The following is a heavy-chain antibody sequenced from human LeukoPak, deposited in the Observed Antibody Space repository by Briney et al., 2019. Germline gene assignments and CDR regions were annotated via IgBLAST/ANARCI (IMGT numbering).Heavy chain of an antibody. Sequence: SETLSLTCTVSGGSISSSHWSWIRQPPGKGLEWIGYISYSGSTNYNPSLRSRVTILVDTSKNQFSLKLSSVTAADTAVYYCARGHSPVTTKVSYFQHWGQGTLVTVSS. D-gene: IGHD4-17*01. V-gene: IGHV4-59*12. CDR3: ARGHSPVTTKVSYFQH. CDR2: ISYSGST. J-gene: IGHJ1*01. CDR1: GGSISSSH.